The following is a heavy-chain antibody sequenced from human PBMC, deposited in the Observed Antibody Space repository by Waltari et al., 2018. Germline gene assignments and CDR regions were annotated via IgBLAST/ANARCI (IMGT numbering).Heavy chain of an antibody. V-gene: IGHV3-15*01. Sequence: DVQLVESGGGLVKPGGSLRLSCAGSGFTFSSARMTWVLQGPGKGLEWVGRIKSKSDGGTTDYSAPVKGRFIISRDDSENTLYLQMNNVETEDTAVYYCSSDRVGQYNWNDSDFDYWGQGTLVTVSS. CDR2: IKSKSDGGTT. CDR3: SSDRVGQYNWNDSDFDY. J-gene: IGHJ4*02. CDR1: GFTFSSAR. D-gene: IGHD1-20*01.